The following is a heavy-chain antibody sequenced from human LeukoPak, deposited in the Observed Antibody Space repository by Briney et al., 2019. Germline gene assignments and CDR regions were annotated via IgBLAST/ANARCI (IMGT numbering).Heavy chain of an antibody. CDR2: INHSGYT. CDR3: TRXXXXXDX. CDR1: GVSLDDYY. Sequence: SETLSLTCTVSGVSLDDYYWSWVRQTPGKGLEWIGEINHSGYTNDNPSLKSRVTLSIDTSRKQFSLNLRSVTVAGAGIYYCTRXXXXXDXXXQXTQVTVSS. J-gene: IGHJ4*02. V-gene: IGHV4-34*01.